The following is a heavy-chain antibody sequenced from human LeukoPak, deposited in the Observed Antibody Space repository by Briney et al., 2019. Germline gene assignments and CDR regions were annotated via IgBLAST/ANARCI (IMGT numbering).Heavy chain of an antibody. V-gene: IGHV3-30*02. CDR1: GFSFSSHG. CDR2: IRYDGNNE. Sequence: GGSLRLSCATSGFSFSSHGIHWVRQAPGKGLEWVAFIRYDGNNEYYADSVKGRFTISRDNSKNTLYLQMNSLKPEDTAVYYCTKVMARGITSTPDYWGQGTLVTVSS. D-gene: IGHD3-10*01. J-gene: IGHJ4*02. CDR3: TKVMARGITSTPDY.